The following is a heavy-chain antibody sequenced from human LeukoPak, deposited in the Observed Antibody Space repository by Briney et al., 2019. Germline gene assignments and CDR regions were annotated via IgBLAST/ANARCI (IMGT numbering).Heavy chain of an antibody. CDR3: ARGVFYYDSSGYYLGYFDY. V-gene: IGHV3-48*03. D-gene: IGHD3-22*01. J-gene: IGHJ4*02. CDR1: GFTFSSYE. Sequence: GGSLRLSCAASGFTFSSYEMNWVRQAPGKGLEWVSYISISGRTIYYADSVKGRFTISRDNAKNSLYLQMNSLRAEDTGVYNCARGVFYYDSSGYYLGYFDYWGQGTLVTVSS. CDR2: ISISGRTI.